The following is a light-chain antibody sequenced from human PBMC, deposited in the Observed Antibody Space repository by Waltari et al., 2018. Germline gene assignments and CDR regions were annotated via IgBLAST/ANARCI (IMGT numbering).Light chain of an antibody. V-gene: IGKV3-11*01. CDR1: QSVSSY. J-gene: IGKJ5*01. CDR3: QQRSNWPIT. Sequence: EIVLTQSPATLSLSPGERATLSCRASQSVSSYLAWYQQKPGQTPRRLSYDASDRATGIPARFRGSGAGTDFTRTIAGLEPEDFALYYCQQRSNWPITFGQGTRLEIK. CDR2: DAS.